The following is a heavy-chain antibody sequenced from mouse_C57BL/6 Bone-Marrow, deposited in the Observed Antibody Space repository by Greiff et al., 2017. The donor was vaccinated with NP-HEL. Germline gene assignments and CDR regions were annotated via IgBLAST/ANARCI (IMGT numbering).Heavy chain of an antibody. J-gene: IGHJ4*01. Sequence: QVQLQQSGAELVKPGASVKISCKASGYAFSSYWMNWVKERPGKGLEWIGQIYPGDGDTKSNGKFKGKAPLTADQSSSTAYMQVSSLTSEDSAVYFCARGDDGSSRFGYAMDYWGQGTSVTVSS. CDR2: IYPGDGDT. CDR3: ARGDDGSSRFGYAMDY. CDR1: GYAFSSYW. V-gene: IGHV1-80*01. D-gene: IGHD1-1*01.